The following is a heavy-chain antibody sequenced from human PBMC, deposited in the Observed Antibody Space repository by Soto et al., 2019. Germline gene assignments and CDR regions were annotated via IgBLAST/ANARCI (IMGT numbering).Heavy chain of an antibody. D-gene: IGHD2-8*01. CDR3: ARDRILYPRGSMDV. Sequence: GGSLRLSCAASGFTFSSYAMHWVRQAPGKGLEWVAVISYDGSNKYYADSVKGRFTISRDNSENTLYLQMNSLRAEDTAVYYCARDRILYPRGSMDVWGQGTTVTVSS. CDR2: ISYDGSNK. V-gene: IGHV3-30-3*01. CDR1: GFTFSSYA. J-gene: IGHJ6*02.